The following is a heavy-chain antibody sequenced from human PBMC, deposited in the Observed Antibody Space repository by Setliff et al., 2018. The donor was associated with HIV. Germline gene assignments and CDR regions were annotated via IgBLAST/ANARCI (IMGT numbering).Heavy chain of an antibody. Sequence: ASVKVSCKASGHTFSNSDIHWVRRATGQGLEWMGWMNPNTGVAGYALKFQGRVTMTRDTSISTAYMELSSLTSEDTAVSWCGSGKGVGGVIITGGLDVWGKGTTVTVSS. CDR3: GSGKGVGGVIITGGLDV. CDR1: GHTFSNSD. J-gene: IGHJ6*04. V-gene: IGHV1-8*01. D-gene: IGHD3-10*01. CDR2: MNPNTGVA.